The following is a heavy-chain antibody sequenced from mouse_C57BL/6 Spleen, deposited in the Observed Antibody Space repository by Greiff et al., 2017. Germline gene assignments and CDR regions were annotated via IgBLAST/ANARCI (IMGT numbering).Heavy chain of an antibody. Sequence: VQLQQSGAELAKPGASVKLSCKASGYTFTSYWMHWVKQRPGQGLEWIGYINPSSGYTKYNQKFKDKATLTADKSSSTAYMQLSSLTYEDSAVYYCARSRDGYYNAMDYWGQGTSVTVSS. CDR1: GYTFTSYW. CDR2: INPSSGYT. CDR3: ARSRDGYYNAMDY. V-gene: IGHV1-7*01. J-gene: IGHJ4*01. D-gene: IGHD2-3*01.